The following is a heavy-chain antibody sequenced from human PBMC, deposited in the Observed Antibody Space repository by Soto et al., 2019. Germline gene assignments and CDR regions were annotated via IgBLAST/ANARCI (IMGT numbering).Heavy chain of an antibody. J-gene: IGHJ5*02. CDR3: VKAPPHYSNYVLNWFDP. CDR2: ISSNGGST. CDR1: GFTFSSYA. V-gene: IGHV3-64D*08. D-gene: IGHD4-4*01. Sequence: GGSLRLSCSASGFTFSSYAMHWVRQAPGKGLEYVSAISSNGGSTYYADSVKGRFTISRDNSKNTLYLQMSSLRAEDTAVYYCVKAPPHYSNYVLNWFDPWGQGTLVTVSS.